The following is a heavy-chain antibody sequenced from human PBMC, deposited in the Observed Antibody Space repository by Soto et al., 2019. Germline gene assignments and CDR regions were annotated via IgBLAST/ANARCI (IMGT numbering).Heavy chain of an antibody. CDR1: GYTFTGYY. D-gene: IGHD2-8*02. CDR3: ARGRLVGGYYYYGMDV. Sequence: ASVKVSCKASGYTFTGYYMHWVRQAPGQGLEWMGWINPNSGGTNYAQKFQGWVTMTRDTSISTAYMELSRLRSDDTAVYYCARGRLVGGYYYYGMDVWGQGTTVTVSS. J-gene: IGHJ6*02. V-gene: IGHV1-2*04. CDR2: INPNSGGT.